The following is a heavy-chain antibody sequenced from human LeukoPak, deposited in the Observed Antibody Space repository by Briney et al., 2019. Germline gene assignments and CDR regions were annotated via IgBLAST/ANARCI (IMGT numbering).Heavy chain of an antibody. CDR2: ISWDGGST. Sequence: QSGGSLRLSCAASGFTFDDYAMHWVRQAPGKGLEWVSLISWDGGSTYYADSVKGRFTISRDNSKNSLYLQMNSLRAEDTAVYYCAKEGVAVAFIDYWGQGTLVTVSS. J-gene: IGHJ4*02. D-gene: IGHD6-19*01. CDR3: AKEGVAVAFIDY. V-gene: IGHV3-43D*03. CDR1: GFTFDDYA.